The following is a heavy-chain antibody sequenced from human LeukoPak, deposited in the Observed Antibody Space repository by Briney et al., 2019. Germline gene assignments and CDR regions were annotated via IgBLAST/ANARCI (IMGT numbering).Heavy chain of an antibody. CDR2: INHSGST. D-gene: IGHD2-21*01. J-gene: IGHJ4*02. CDR1: GGSFSGYY. V-gene: IGHV4-34*01. CDR3: ARGPDSYLLPPDY. Sequence: TETLSLTCAVYGGSFSGYYWSWIRQPPGKGLEWIGEINHSGSTNYNPSLKSRVTISVDTSKNQFSLELSSETAADTAVYYCARGPDSYLLPPDYWGQGTLVTVSS.